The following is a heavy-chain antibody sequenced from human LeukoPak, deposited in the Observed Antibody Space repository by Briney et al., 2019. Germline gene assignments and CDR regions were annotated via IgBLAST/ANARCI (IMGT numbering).Heavy chain of an antibody. CDR1: GFTFSGSA. J-gene: IGHJ6*03. CDR3: TSRYFDWFRYMDV. D-gene: IGHD3-9*01. CDR2: IRSKANSYAT. Sequence: QAGGSLRLSCAASGFTFSGSAMHWVRQASGKGLEWVGRIRSKANSYATAYAASVKGRFTISRDDSKNTAYLQMNSLKTEDTAVYYCTSRYFDWFRYMDVSGKGTTVTVSS. V-gene: IGHV3-73*01.